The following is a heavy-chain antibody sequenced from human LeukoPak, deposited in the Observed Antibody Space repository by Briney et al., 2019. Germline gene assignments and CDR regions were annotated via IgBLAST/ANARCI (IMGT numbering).Heavy chain of an antibody. D-gene: IGHD2-15*01. J-gene: IGHJ6*02. Sequence: GGSLRLSCAASGFTFDDYTMHWVRQAPGKGLEWVSLISWDGGSTYYADSVKGRFTIPRDSSKNSLYLQMNSLRTEDTALYYCAKGDCSGGSCYSYGMDVWGQGTTVTVSS. CDR1: GFTFDDYT. CDR3: AKGDCSGGSCYSYGMDV. V-gene: IGHV3-43*01. CDR2: ISWDGGST.